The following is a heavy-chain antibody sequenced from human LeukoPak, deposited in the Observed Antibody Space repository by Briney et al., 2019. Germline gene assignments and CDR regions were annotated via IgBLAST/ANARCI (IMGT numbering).Heavy chain of an antibody. V-gene: IGHV4-59*08. CDR2: IYYSGGT. J-gene: IGHJ4*02. D-gene: IGHD6-13*01. CDR1: GGSISSYY. Sequence: SETLSLTCTVSGGSISSYYWSWIRQPPGKGLEWIGYIYYSGGTNYNPSLKSRVTISVDTSKNQFSLKLSSVTAADTAVYYCASRIAAAGTTFDWWGQGTLVTVSS. CDR3: ASRIAAAGTTFDW.